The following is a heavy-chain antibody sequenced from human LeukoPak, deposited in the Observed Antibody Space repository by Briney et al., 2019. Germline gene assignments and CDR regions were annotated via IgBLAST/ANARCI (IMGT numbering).Heavy chain of an antibody. CDR1: GYTFTSYY. CDR3: ARDRVRSVAAADFQH. J-gene: IGHJ1*01. Sequence: GASVKVSCKASGYTFTSYYMHWVRQAPGQGLEWMGIINPSGGSTSYAQKFQGRVTMTRDTSTSTVYMELSSLRSEDTAVYYCARDRVRSVAAADFQHWGQGTLVTVSS. CDR2: INPSGGST. V-gene: IGHV1-46*01. D-gene: IGHD6-13*01.